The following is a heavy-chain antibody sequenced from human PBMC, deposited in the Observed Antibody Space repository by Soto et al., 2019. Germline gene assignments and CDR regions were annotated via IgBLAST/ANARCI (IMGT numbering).Heavy chain of an antibody. CDR1: GGSISSGDYY. Sequence: PSETLSLTCTVSGGSISSGDYYWSWIRQPPGKGLEWTGYIYYSGSTYYNPSLKSRVTISVDTSKNQFSLKLSSVTAADTAVYYCAREGNLGRWLQPLDFWGQGTLVTVSS. CDR3: AREGNLGRWLQPLDF. CDR2: IYYSGST. J-gene: IGHJ4*02. V-gene: IGHV4-30-4*01. D-gene: IGHD5-12*01.